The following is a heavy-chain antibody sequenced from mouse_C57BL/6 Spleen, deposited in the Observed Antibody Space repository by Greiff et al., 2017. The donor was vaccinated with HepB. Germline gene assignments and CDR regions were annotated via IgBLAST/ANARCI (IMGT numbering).Heavy chain of an antibody. J-gene: IGHJ4*01. V-gene: IGHV1-78*01. CDR1: GYTFTDHT. CDR3: ARYAPFIYGGYAMDY. CDR2: IYPRDGST. D-gene: IGHD1-1*01. Sequence: QVQLQQSDAELVKPGASVKISCKVSGYTFTDHTIHWMKQRPEQGLEWIGYIYPRDGSTKYNEKFKGKATLTADKSSSTAYMQLNSLTSEDSAVYFCARYAPFIYGGYAMDYWGQGTSVTVSS.